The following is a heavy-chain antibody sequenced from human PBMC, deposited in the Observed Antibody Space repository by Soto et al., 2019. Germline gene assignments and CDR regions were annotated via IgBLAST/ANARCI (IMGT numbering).Heavy chain of an antibody. CDR1: GGSFSGPN. J-gene: IGHJ5*02. Sequence: QVQLQQWGAGLLKPSETLSLACAVSGGSFSGPNWSWIRQPPGKGLEWLGEINHSGSTNYNPSLKSRVTIAIDMSKSQSALKVSSVTAADTAVYYCARGWGFGFDPWGQGILVTVSS. D-gene: IGHD3-10*01. CDR2: INHSGST. V-gene: IGHV4-34*01. CDR3: ARGWGFGFDP.